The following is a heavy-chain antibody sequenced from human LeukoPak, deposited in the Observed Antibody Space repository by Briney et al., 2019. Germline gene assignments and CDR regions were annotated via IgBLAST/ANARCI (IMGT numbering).Heavy chain of an antibody. Sequence: PSETLSLTCAGYGGSFSGYYWRWIRQPPGKGLEWIGEINHSGSTNYNPSLKSRVTISVDTSKNQFSLKLSSVTAADTAVYYCARGLDDYIWGSYRYTRTIPFDYWGQGTLVTVSS. CDR3: ARGLDDYIWGSYRYTRTIPFDY. CDR2: INHSGST. CDR1: GGSFSGYY. V-gene: IGHV4-34*01. D-gene: IGHD3-16*02. J-gene: IGHJ4*02.